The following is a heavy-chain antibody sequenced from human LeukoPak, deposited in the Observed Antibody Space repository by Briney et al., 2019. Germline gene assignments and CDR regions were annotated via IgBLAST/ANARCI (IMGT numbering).Heavy chain of an antibody. CDR2: IYYRGST. J-gene: IGHJ4*02. CDR1: GGSISSSSYY. V-gene: IGHV4-39*01. D-gene: IGHD5-18*01. Sequence: SETLSLTCTVSGGSISSSSYYWGWIRQPPGKGLEWIGRIYYRGSTYYNPSLKSRVTISVDTSKNQFSLKLSSVTAADTAVYYCARLNTDTAMVTHYWGQGTLVTVSS. CDR3: ARLNTDTAMVTHY.